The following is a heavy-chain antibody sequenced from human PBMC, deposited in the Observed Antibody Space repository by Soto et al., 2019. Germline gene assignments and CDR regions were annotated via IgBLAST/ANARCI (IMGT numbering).Heavy chain of an antibody. Sequence: EVQLVESGGGLVQPGGSLRLSCAASGFTFSSYWMSWVRQAPGKGLEWVANIRQDGSDKYYVDSVKGRFTISRDNSKNSLYSQMNSLGAEDTAIYYCASPQQWLGQRGDFDYWGQGTLVPVSS. D-gene: IGHD6-19*01. J-gene: IGHJ4*02. V-gene: IGHV3-7*05. CDR2: IRQDGSDK. CDR3: ASPQQWLGQRGDFDY. CDR1: GFTFSSYW.